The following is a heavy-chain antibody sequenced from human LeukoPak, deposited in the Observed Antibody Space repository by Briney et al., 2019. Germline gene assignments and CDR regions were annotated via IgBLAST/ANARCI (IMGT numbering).Heavy chain of an antibody. D-gene: IGHD6-13*01. CDR2: IWYDGSNQ. CDR1: GFTFSNYG. Sequence: GGSLRLSCITSGFTFSNYGFHWVRQAPGKGLEWTAAIWYDGSNQYYPDSVKGRFTISRDNSKNTIYLQKNSLRIEDTAMYYCARDLSSSWSPGVWGQGTMVSVSS. J-gene: IGHJ3*01. CDR3: ARDLSSSWSPGV. V-gene: IGHV3-33*01.